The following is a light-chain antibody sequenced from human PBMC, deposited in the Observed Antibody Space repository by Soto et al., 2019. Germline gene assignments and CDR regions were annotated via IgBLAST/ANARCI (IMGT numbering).Light chain of an antibody. V-gene: IGLV2-8*01. Sequence: QSVLTQPASVSGSPGQSITISCTGTSSDVGGYSYVSWYQQHPGKAPKLMIYEVNKRPSGVPDRFSGSKSGNTASLTVSGLQAEDEADYYCSSYAGSSNVFGTGTKVTV. CDR3: SSYAGSSNV. CDR1: SSDVGGYSY. CDR2: EVN. J-gene: IGLJ1*01.